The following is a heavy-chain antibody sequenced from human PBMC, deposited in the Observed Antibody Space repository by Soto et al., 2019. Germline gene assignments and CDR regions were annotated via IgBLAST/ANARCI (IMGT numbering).Heavy chain of an antibody. CDR2: SHHSGDT. J-gene: IGHJ4*02. D-gene: IGHD3-16*01. CDR3: ARGDSQVSSVFDY. Sequence: QVELQESGPGLVKPSQTLSLTCTVTGGPFPNGGYYWSWIRQEPGKGLEWIGYSHHSGDTSYNPSLRSRLTISTDPSKTQFSLRLRSVTSADAAVYYFARGDSQVSSVFDYWGQGMLVTVSS. V-gene: IGHV4-31*03. CDR1: GGPFPNGGYY.